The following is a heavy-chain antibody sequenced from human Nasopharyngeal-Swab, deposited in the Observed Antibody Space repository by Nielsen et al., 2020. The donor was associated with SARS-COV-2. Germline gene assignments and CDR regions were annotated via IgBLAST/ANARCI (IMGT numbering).Heavy chain of an antibody. V-gene: IGHV3-23*01. D-gene: IGHD6-13*01. CDR1: GFTFSSYA. J-gene: IGHJ4*02. CDR2: ISGSGGST. CDR3: AKDRIQQLVRGLGRYFDY. Sequence: RGSLRLSCAASGFTFSSYAMSWVRQAPGKGLEWVSAISGSGGSTYYADSVKGRFTISRDNSKNTLYLQMNSLRAEDTAVYYCAKDRIQQLVRGLGRYFDYWSQGTLVTVSS.